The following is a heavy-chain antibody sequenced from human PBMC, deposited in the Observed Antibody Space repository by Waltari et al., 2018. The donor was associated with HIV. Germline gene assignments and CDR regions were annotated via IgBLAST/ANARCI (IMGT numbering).Heavy chain of an antibody. D-gene: IGHD2-21*02. CDR3: VREGLLTFPDAFDI. V-gene: IGHV3-74*01. CDR2: VKRDGITT. Sequence: VQLVESGGGLVQPGGSLKLSCTASGPHLSSPWIHWVRLAPGKGLVWVSRVKRDGITTSYADTVKGRFTMARDSAKNTVYLQMNNVRAEDTALYYCVREGLLTFPDAFDIWGQGTMVTVSS. CDR1: GPHLSSPW. J-gene: IGHJ3*02.